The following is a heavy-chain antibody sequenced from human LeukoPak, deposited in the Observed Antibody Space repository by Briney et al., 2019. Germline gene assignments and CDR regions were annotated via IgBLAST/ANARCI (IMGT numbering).Heavy chain of an antibody. CDR1: GYTFTGYY. J-gene: IGHJ3*02. D-gene: IGHD3-22*01. V-gene: IGHV1-2*02. CDR2: IKPNSGGT. Sequence: ASVKVSCKASGYTFTGYYIHWVRQAPGQGLEWMGMIKPNSGGTNYAQKFQGRVTMTTDTSISTAYMELSSLRSDDTAVYYCARNYYDSTGYYGDGAFDIWGQGTMVTVSS. CDR3: ARNYYDSTGYYGDGAFDI.